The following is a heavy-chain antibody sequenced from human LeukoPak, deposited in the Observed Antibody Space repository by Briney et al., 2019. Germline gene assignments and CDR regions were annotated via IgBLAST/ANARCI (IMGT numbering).Heavy chain of an antibody. CDR2: IYFTGST. J-gene: IGHJ4*02. CDR3: VRDVDTFFDY. CDR1: GGSISNYY. Sequence: SETLSLTCAVSGGSISNYYWSWIRQPAGKGLEWLGRIYFTGSTIYTPSLTRRVTMSLDTSKRQFSLKLDSVTAADTAVYYCVRDVDTFFDYWGQGTLVTVSS. D-gene: IGHD5-18*01. V-gene: IGHV4-4*07.